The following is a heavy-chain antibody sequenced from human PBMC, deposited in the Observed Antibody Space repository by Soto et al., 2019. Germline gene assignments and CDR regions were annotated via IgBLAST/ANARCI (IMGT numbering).Heavy chain of an antibody. Sequence: SLRLSCAASGFTFSSYGMHWVRQAPGKGLEWVAVISYDGSNKYYADSVKGRFTISRDNSKNTLYLQMNSLRAEDTAVYYCAKTNAAMAIDYWGEGTLV. CDR2: ISYDGSNK. D-gene: IGHD5-18*01. CDR1: GFTFSSYG. V-gene: IGHV3-30*18. J-gene: IGHJ4*02. CDR3: AKTNAAMAIDY.